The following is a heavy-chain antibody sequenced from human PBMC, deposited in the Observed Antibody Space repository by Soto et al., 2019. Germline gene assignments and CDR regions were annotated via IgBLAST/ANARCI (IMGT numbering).Heavy chain of an antibody. CDR3: ARGRRKLSSSSGWFVP. CDR2: MNPNSGNT. D-gene: IGHD6-6*01. CDR1: GYTFTSYD. J-gene: IGHJ5*02. Sequence: GASVKVSCKASGYTFTSYDINWVRQATGQGLEWMGWMNPNSGNTGYAQKFQGRVTMARNTSISTAYMELSSLRSEDTAVYYCARGRRKLSSSSGWFVPWGQGTLVTVSS. V-gene: IGHV1-8*01.